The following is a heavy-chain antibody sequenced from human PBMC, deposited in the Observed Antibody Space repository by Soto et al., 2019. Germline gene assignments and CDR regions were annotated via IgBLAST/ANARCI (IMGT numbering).Heavy chain of an antibody. CDR3: ARFRGSYGMDV. Sequence: QVQLVQSGAEVKKPGSSVKVSCKASGGTFSSYTISWVRQAPGQGLEWMGRIIPILGIANYAQKFQGRVTIPADISTSTAYMELSSLRSEDTAVYYCARFRGSYGMDVWGQGTTVTVSS. D-gene: IGHD3-10*01. CDR1: GGTFSSYT. V-gene: IGHV1-69*02. J-gene: IGHJ6*02. CDR2: IIPILGIA.